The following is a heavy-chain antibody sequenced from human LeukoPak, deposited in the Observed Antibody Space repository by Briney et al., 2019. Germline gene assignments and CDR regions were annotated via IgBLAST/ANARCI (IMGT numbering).Heavy chain of an antibody. CDR3: ARGNQYCSGGSCYLGDAFDI. CDR2: IGTAGDT. J-gene: IGHJ3*02. Sequence: PGGSLRLSCAASGFTFSSYDMHWVRQATGKGLEWVSAIGTAGDTYYPGSVKGRFTISRENAKNSLYLQMNSLRAGDTAVYYCARGNQYCSGGSCYLGDAFDIWGQGTMVTVSS. V-gene: IGHV3-13*01. D-gene: IGHD2-15*01. CDR1: GFTFSSYD.